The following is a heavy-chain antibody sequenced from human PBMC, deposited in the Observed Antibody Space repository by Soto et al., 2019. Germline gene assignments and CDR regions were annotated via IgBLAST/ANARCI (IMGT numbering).Heavy chain of an antibody. D-gene: IGHD6-13*01. CDR2: IYYSGST. CDR3: ARRKQLAYDYYYYYGMDV. V-gene: IGHV4-39*01. J-gene: IGHJ6*02. CDR1: GGSISSSSYY. Sequence: QLQLQESGPGLVKPSETLSLTCTVSGGSISSSSYYWGWIRQPPGKGLEWIGSIYYSGSTYYNPSLKSRVTISVDTSKNQFSLKLSSVTAADTAVYYCARRKQLAYDYYYYYGMDVWGQGTTVTVSS.